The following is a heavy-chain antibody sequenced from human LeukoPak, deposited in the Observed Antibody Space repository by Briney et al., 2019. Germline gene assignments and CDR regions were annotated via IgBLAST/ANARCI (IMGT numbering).Heavy chain of an antibody. CDR3: ARSHPYYDILTKDY. V-gene: IGHV1-2*02. Sequence: WASVKVSCKASGYTFTGYYMHWVRQAPGQGLEWMGWINPNGGGTNYAQKFQGRVTMTRDTSISTAYMELSRLRSDDTAVYYCARSHPYYDILTKDYWGQGTLVTVSS. D-gene: IGHD3-9*01. CDR2: INPNGGGT. CDR1: GYTFTGYY. J-gene: IGHJ4*02.